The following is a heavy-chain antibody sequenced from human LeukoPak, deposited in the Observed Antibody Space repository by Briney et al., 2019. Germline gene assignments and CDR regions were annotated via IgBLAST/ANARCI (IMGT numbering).Heavy chain of an antibody. CDR3: AGDMVFGVVFGYCFDD. CDR2: INTTGGGT. Sequence: ASVNVSCKASGYTFTGYYLHWVRQAPGQGLEWLGLINTTGGGTNNAQTFQGRVTMTRDTSISTAYMALSMLRSDTTALYYWAGDMVFGVVFGYCFDDWGQGTLVTVSS. V-gene: IGHV1-2*02. J-gene: IGHJ4*01. D-gene: IGHD3-3*01. CDR1: GYTFTGYY.